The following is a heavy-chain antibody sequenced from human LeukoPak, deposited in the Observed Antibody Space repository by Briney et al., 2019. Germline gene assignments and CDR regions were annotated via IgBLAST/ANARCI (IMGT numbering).Heavy chain of an antibody. V-gene: IGHV4-4*07. J-gene: IGHJ4*02. CDR2: SYTTGRT. D-gene: IGHD1-26*01. CDR1: GGSIGSYY. Sequence: SDTLSLXCTVSGGSIGSYYWSWVRQPAGKGLEWIGRSYTTGRTVYNPSLKSRVTMSLDTSKNQLSLNLSSVTAADTAVYYCARSGGSGFQLDSWGQGTLVTVSS. CDR3: ARSGGSGFQLDS.